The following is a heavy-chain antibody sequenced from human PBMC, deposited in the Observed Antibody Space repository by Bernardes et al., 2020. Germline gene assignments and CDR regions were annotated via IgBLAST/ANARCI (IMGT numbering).Heavy chain of an antibody. CDR2: IYYSGSP. D-gene: IGHD2-15*01. V-gene: IGHV4-59*13. CDR3: ARVYCSGGSCRDAFDI. Sequence: SETLSLTCTVSGGSMSSYFWSWIRQPPGMGLEWIGHIYYSGSPNYNPSLKSRVTISVDTSKNQFSLKVSSVTAADTAVYYCARVYCSGGSCRDAFDIWGQGTMVTVSS. CDR1: GGSMSSYF. J-gene: IGHJ3*02.